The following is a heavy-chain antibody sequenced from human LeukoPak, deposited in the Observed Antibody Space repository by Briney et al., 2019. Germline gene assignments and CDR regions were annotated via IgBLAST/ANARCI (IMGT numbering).Heavy chain of an antibody. CDR1: GSTFSSYW. V-gene: IGHV3-7*01. CDR3: AGTPDY. J-gene: IGHJ4*02. CDR2: IKQDGSEK. Sequence: GGSLRLSCAASGSTFSSYWVSWVRQAPGKGLEWVANIKQDGSEKYYVDSVKGRFTISRDNSKNTLYLQMNSLRAEDTAVYYCAGTPDYWGQGTLVTVSS.